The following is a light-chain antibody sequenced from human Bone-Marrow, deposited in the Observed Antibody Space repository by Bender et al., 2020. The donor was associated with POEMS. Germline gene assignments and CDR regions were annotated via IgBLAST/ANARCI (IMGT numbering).Light chain of an antibody. CDR2: DDN. J-gene: IGLJ3*02. Sequence: QSVLTPPPSASGTPGQRVTISCSGSSSNIGGYPVNWYQHLTGTAPKLLIYDDNERPSGIPDRFSGSKSGTSATLGITGLQTGDEADYFCGTWDNSLSAWLFGGGTKLTVL. V-gene: IGLV1-51*01. CDR1: SSNIGGYP. CDR3: GTWDNSLSAWL.